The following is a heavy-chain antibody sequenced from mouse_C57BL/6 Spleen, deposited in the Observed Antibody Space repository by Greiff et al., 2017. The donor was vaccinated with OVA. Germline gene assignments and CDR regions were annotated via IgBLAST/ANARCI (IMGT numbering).Heavy chain of an antibody. J-gene: IGHJ2*01. V-gene: IGHV3-1*01. Sequence: EVQRVESGPGMVKPSQSLSLTCTVTGYSITSGYDWHWIRHFPGNKLEWMGYICYSGSTNYNPSLKSRISITHDTSKNHFFLKLNSVTTEDTATYYCARGGSLTYCDYWGQGTTLTVSS. D-gene: IGHD6-2*01. CDR1: GYSITSGYD. CDR3: ARGGSLTYCDY. CDR2: ICYSGST.